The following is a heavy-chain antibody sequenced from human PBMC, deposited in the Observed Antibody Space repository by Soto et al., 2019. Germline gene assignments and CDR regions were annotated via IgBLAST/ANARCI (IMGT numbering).Heavy chain of an antibody. Sequence: GASVKVSCKASGYTFTSYGISWVRQAPGQGLEWMGWISAYNGNTNYAQKLQGRVTMTTDTSTSTAYMELRSLRSDDTAVYYCATHSSGWYSLYYYYYYGMDVWGQGTTVTVSS. D-gene: IGHD6-19*01. CDR1: GYTFTSYG. J-gene: IGHJ6*02. V-gene: IGHV1-18*04. CDR3: ATHSSGWYSLYYYYYYGMDV. CDR2: ISAYNGNT.